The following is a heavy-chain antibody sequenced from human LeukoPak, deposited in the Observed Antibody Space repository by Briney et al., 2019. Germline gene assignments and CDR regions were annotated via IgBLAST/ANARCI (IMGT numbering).Heavy chain of an antibody. CDR3: ARVSYSGYRDLDY. V-gene: IGHV3-48*04. Sequence: PGGSLRLSCAASGFTFSSYSMNWVRQAPGKGLEWVSYISSSGSTIYYADSVKGRFTISRDNAKNSLYLQMNSLRAEDTAVYYCARVSYSGYRDLDYWGQGTLVTVSS. D-gene: IGHD5-12*01. J-gene: IGHJ4*02. CDR2: ISSSGSTI. CDR1: GFTFSSYS.